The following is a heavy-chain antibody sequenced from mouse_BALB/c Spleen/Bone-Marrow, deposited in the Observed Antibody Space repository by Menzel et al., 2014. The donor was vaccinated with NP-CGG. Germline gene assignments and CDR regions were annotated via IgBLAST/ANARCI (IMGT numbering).Heavy chain of an antibody. D-gene: IGHD1-1*01. J-gene: IGHJ2*01. V-gene: IGHV4-1*02. CDR1: GFDFSRYW. CDR2: INPDSRTI. Sequence: EVQRVESGGGLVQPGGSLKLSCAASGFDFSRYWMSWVRQAPGKGLEWIGEINPDSRTINYSPSLKDKFIISRDNANITLYLRLNKVRSEDTALYYCARPDYYGYLNYWGQGTTLTVSS. CDR3: ARPDYYGYLNY.